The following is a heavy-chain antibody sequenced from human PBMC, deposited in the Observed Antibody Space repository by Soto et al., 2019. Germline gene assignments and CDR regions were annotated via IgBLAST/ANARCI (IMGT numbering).Heavy chain of an antibody. Sequence: GGSLRLSCAASGFTFSCYAMSWVRQAPGKGLEWVSAISGSGGSTYYADSVKGRFTISRDNSKNTLYLQMNSLRAEDTAVYYCAKAVNNDFWSGYVDYWGQGTLVTVSS. V-gene: IGHV3-23*01. CDR1: GFTFSCYA. J-gene: IGHJ4*02. D-gene: IGHD3-3*01. CDR3: AKAVNNDFWSGYVDY. CDR2: ISGSGGST.